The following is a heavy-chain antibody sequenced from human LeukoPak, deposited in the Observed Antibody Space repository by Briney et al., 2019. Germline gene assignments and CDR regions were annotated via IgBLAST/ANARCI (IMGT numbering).Heavy chain of an antibody. CDR3: AKGIALSAHYYDSSGYQY. Sequence: GGSLRLSCAASGFTFSSYAMSWVRQAPGKGLEWVSAISGSGGSTYYADSVKGRFTISRDNSKNTLYLQMNSLRAEDTAVYYCAKGIALSAHYYDSSGYQYWGQGTLVTVSS. CDR2: ISGSGGST. J-gene: IGHJ4*02. V-gene: IGHV3-23*01. D-gene: IGHD3-22*01. CDR1: GFTFSSYA.